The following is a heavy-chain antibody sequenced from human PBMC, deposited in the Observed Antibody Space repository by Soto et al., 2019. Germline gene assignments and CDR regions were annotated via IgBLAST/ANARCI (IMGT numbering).Heavy chain of an antibody. D-gene: IGHD3-9*01. V-gene: IGHV3-23*01. Sequence: PGGSLRLSCAASGFTFSSYAMSWVRQAPGKGLEWVSAISGSGGSTYYADSVKGRFTISRDNSKNTLYLQMNSLRAEDTAVYYCAKEVGYYDILTGYYTRARGKPDYWGQGTLVTVSS. CDR2: ISGSGGST. CDR1: GFTFSSYA. CDR3: AKEVGYYDILTGYYTRARGKPDY. J-gene: IGHJ4*02.